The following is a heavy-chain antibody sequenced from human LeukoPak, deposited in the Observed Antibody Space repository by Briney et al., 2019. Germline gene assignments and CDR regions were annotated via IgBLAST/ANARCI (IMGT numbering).Heavy chain of an antibody. CDR1: GFTFSNYW. Sequence: GGSLRLSCAASGFTFSNYWMSWVRQAPGKGLEWVANIKQDGSEKYYADSVKGRFTISRDNAKSSLYLQLNSLRVEDTAVYHCASTQTFDYWGQGTLVTVSS. CDR2: IKQDGSEK. J-gene: IGHJ4*02. V-gene: IGHV3-7*05. CDR3: ASTQTFDY.